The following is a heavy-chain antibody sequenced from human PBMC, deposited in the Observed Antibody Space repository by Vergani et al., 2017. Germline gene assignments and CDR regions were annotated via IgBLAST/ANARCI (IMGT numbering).Heavy chain of an antibody. J-gene: IGHJ6*02. Sequence: EVQVVQSGGGLVKPGGSLRLSCETSGFIFSDYNLNWVRQAPGSGLEWVASISGRSSYVNYAVSVKGRFTISRDNAKNSLFLQMNSLRAEDTAVYYCARDQGEYYYGSGSLYYYYGMDVWGQGTTVTVSS. CDR2: ISGRSSYV. V-gene: IGHV3-21*02. D-gene: IGHD3-10*01. CDR3: ARDQGEYYYGSGSLYYYYGMDV. CDR1: GFIFSDYN.